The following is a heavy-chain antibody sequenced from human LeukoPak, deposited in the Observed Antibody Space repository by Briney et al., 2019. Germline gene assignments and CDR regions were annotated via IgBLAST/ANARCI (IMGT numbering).Heavy chain of an antibody. Sequence: GGSLRLSCAASGFTFSSYVMHWVRQAPGKGLEWVAVIWYDGSNKYYADSVKGRFTISRDNSKNTLYLQMNSRRAGDTAVYYCARVDREMRYFDYWGQGTLVSVSS. V-gene: IGHV3-33*01. CDR1: GFTFSSYV. D-gene: IGHD5-24*01. CDR2: IWYDGSNK. CDR3: ARVDREMRYFDY. J-gene: IGHJ4*02.